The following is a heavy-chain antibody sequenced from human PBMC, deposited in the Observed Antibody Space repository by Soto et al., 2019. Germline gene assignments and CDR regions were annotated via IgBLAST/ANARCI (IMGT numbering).Heavy chain of an antibody. V-gene: IGHV1-8*01. CDR2: MNPNSGNT. J-gene: IGHJ1*01. D-gene: IGHD6-19*01. CDR3: ARGRIAVACKSRDFQH. Sequence: QVQLVQSGAEVKKTGASVKVSCKASGYTFTSYDINWVRQATGQGLEWMGWMNPNSGNTGYAQKFQGRVTMTRNTFISTAYMELSSLRSEDTAVYYCARGRIAVACKSRDFQHWGQGTLVTVSS. CDR1: GYTFTSYD.